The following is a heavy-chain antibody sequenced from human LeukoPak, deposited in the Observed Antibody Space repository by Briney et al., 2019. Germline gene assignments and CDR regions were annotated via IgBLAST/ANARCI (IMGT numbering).Heavy chain of an antibody. CDR3: AKGSGYDAEWFFDY. CDR2: ISGSGGST. CDR1: VFTFSRYA. J-gene: IGHJ4*02. D-gene: IGHD5-12*01. Sequence: GGSLRLLCAASVFTFSRYAMSWARHAPGKGREWVSDISGSGGSTYYADSVKGRFTISRGNSKNTLYLQMNSLRAEDTAVYYCAKGSGYDAEWFFDYWGQGTLVTVSS. V-gene: IGHV3-23*01.